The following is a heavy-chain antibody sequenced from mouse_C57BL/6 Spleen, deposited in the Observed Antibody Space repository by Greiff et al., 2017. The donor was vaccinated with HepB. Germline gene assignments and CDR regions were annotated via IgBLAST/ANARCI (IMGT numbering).Heavy chain of an antibody. V-gene: IGHV1-52*01. CDR3: ARGELTGPYYFDY. Sequence: QVQLKQPGAELVRPGSSVKLSCKASGYTFTSYWMHWVKQRPIQGLEWIGNIDPSDSETHYNQKFKDKATLTVDKSSSTAYMQLSSLTSEDSAVYYCARGELTGPYYFDYWGQGTTLTVSS. CDR2: IDPSDSET. CDR1: GYTFTSYW. D-gene: IGHD4-1*01. J-gene: IGHJ2*01.